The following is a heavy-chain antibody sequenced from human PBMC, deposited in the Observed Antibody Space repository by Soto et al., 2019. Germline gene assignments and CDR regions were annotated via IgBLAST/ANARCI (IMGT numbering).Heavy chain of an antibody. V-gene: IGHV1-8*01. Sequence: QVQLVQSGAEVKKPGASVKVSCKASGYTFTSYDINWVRQATGQGLEWMGWMNPHSGNTDYAQKFQGRVTMTRNTSISTADRELISLRSEVTAGYYCARGRRSSGWYRVVDHWGQGTLVTVSS. J-gene: IGHJ4*02. D-gene: IGHD6-19*01. CDR2: MNPHSGNT. CDR3: ARGRRSSGWYRVVDH. CDR1: GYTFTSYD.